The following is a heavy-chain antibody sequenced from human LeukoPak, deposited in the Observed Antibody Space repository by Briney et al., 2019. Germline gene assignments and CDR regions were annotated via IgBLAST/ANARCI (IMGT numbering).Heavy chain of an antibody. D-gene: IGHD6-13*01. Sequence: SETLSLTCTVSGESIRSSSHSWGWIRQPPGKGLEWIANIYYSGTPYYNPSLKRRVTISVDTSKNQFSLKLRSVTATDTAVYFCAKTTQQLFDFWGQGTLVTVTS. CDR2: IYYSGTP. J-gene: IGHJ4*02. CDR3: AKTTQQLFDF. CDR1: GESIRSSSHS. V-gene: IGHV4-39*01.